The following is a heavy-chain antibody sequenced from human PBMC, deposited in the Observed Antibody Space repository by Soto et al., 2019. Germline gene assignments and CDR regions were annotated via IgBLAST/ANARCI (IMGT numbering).Heavy chain of an antibody. V-gene: IGHV3-15*02. CDR1: GFTFSNAW. D-gene: IGHD5-12*01. Sequence: EVQLVESGGALVKPGGSLRLSCAASGFTFSNAWMSWVRQAPGKGLEWVGRIKSKTDGGETDYDAAVEGRFTISREDSKNTVDQQMDSLKTEETAVYYCATKRSWITTIGPVYWGQGILVTVSS. CDR3: ATKRSWITTIGPVY. CDR2: IKSKTDGGET. J-gene: IGHJ4*02.